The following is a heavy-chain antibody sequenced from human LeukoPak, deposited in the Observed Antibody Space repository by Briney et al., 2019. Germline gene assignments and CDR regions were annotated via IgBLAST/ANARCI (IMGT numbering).Heavy chain of an antibody. V-gene: IGHV3-15*01. CDR3: TTDGAPYDGTDY. J-gene: IGHJ4*02. CDR2: IKSKTDGGTI. D-gene: IGHD4-23*01. Sequence: RIKSKTDGGTIDYAAPVKGRFTISRDDSKNTLYLQMNSLKTEDTAVYYCTTDGAPYDGTDYWGQGTLVTVSS.